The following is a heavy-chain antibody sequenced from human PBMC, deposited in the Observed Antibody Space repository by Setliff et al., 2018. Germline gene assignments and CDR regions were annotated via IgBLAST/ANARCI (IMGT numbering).Heavy chain of an antibody. V-gene: IGHV4-39*07. CDR3: ARRRYFDRYYYYGMDV. CDR2: INHSGST. D-gene: IGHD3-9*01. CDR1: GGSISSSSYY. Sequence: SETLSLTCTVSGGSISSSSYYWGWIRQPPGKGLEWIGEINHSGSTNYNPSLKSRVTISVDTSKNQFSLKLSSVTAADTAVYYCARRRYFDRYYYYGMDVWGQGTTVTVSS. J-gene: IGHJ6*02.